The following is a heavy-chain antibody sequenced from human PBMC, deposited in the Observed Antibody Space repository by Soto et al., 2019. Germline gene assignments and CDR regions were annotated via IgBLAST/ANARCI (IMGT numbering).Heavy chain of an antibody. J-gene: IGHJ4*02. CDR3: AGGYDFWSGDPFDY. V-gene: IGHV1-3*01. CDR1: GYTFTSYA. D-gene: IGHD3-3*01. Sequence: QVQLVQSGAEVKKPGASVKVSCKDSGYTFTSYAMHWVRQAPGQRLEWRGWINAGNGNTKYSQKFQGRVTITRDTSASTAYMELSSLRSEDTAVYYCAGGYDFWSGDPFDYWGQGTLVTVSS. CDR2: INAGNGNT.